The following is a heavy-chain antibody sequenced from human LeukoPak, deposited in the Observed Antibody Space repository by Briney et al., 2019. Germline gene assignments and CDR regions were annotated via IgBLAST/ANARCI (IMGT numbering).Heavy chain of an antibody. V-gene: IGHV3-11*01. D-gene: IGHD5-12*01. Sequence: GGSLRLSCAASGFTFSDYYMSWIRQAPGKGLEWISYISSSGSTIYYADSVKGRFTISRDNAKNSLYLQMNSLRAEDTAAYYCARDGIYGEYSGYVDYFDYWGQGTLVTVSS. CDR2: ISSSGSTI. CDR1: GFTFSDYY. CDR3: ARDGIYGEYSGYVDYFDY. J-gene: IGHJ4*02.